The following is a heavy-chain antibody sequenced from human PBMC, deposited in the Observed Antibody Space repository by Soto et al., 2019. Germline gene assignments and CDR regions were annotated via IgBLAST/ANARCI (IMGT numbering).Heavy chain of an antibody. D-gene: IGHD1-26*01. CDR2: IVVGSGNT. CDR1: GFTFTISA. V-gene: IGHV1-58*01. Sequence: ASVKVSCKASGFTFTISAVQWVRQARGQRLEWIGWIVVGSGNTNYAQKFQERVTITRDMSTSTAYMELSSLRSEDTAVYYCAAKSGSGSYSRDYWGQGTLVTVSS. CDR3: AAKSGSGSYSRDY. J-gene: IGHJ4*02.